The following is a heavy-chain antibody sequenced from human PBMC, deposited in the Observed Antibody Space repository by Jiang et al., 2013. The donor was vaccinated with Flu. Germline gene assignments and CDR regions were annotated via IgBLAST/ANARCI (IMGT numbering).Heavy chain of an antibody. CDR1: GDTFSSYA. Sequence: SGAEVKKPGSSVKVSCKASGDTFSSYAFSWVRQAPGQGLEWLGGIIPIFGTTHYAQRFQGRVTLTADISTSTAYMELTSLRSEDTAVYYCSRDSYMEREAAWGQGTLVTVSS. V-gene: IGHV1-69*06. CDR2: IIPIFGTT. J-gene: IGHJ4*02. CDR3: SRDSYMEREAA. D-gene: IGHD2-15*01.